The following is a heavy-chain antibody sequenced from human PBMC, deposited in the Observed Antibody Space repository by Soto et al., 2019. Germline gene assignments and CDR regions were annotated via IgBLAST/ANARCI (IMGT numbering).Heavy chain of an antibody. D-gene: IGHD2-2*01. CDR3: AILGVVPAAYNIDY. V-gene: IGHV5-10-1*01. J-gene: IGHJ4*02. Sequence: GESLKISRKGSWYSFTRHWISWGGQMPGKGLEWMGRIDPSDSYTNYSPSFQGHVTISADKSISTAYLQWSSLKASDTAMYYCAILGVVPAAYNIDYWGQGTLVTVSS. CDR1: WYSFTRHW. CDR2: IDPSDSYT.